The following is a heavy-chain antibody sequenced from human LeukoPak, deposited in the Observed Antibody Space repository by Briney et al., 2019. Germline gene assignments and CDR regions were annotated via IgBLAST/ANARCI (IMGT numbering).Heavy chain of an antibody. Sequence: SETLSLTCTVSGGSISSSSYYWGWIRQLPGKGLEWIGSLYYSGSTYYNPSLKSRVTISVDTSKNQFSLKLSSVTAADTAVYYCARRLQARIVVVPAAISSADYYMDVWGKGTTVTVSS. D-gene: IGHD2-2*01. V-gene: IGHV4-39*01. CDR2: LYYSGST. CDR3: ARRLQARIVVVPAAISSADYYMDV. CDR1: GGSISSSSYY. J-gene: IGHJ6*03.